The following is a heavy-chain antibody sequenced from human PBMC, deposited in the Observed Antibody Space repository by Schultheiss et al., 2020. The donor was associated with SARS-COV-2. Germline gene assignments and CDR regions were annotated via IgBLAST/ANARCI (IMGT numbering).Heavy chain of an antibody. CDR3: ARRGLYSSSWYDPDLYYFDY. Sequence: GGSLRLSCKGSGYSFTSYWIGWVRQMPGKGLEWMGIIYPGDSDTRYSPSFQGQVTITADKSISTAYLQWSSLKASDTAMYYSARRGLYSSSWYDPDLYYFDYWGQGTLVTVSS. CDR2: IYPGDSDT. CDR1: GYSFTSYW. V-gene: IGHV5-51*01. D-gene: IGHD6-13*01. J-gene: IGHJ4*02.